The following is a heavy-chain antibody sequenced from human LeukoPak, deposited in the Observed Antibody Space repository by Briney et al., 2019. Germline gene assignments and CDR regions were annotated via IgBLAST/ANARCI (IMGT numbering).Heavy chain of an antibody. Sequence: PSETLSLTCAVSDGSFSTNNWWSWVRQPPGKGLEWIGEIFPTGSTSYNPSLKCRVTISLDKSKNHFSLNMSSVTAADTATYYCAREQLLGAFNIWGQGTMVTVSS. V-gene: IGHV4-4*02. CDR3: AREQLLGAFNI. CDR1: DGSFSTNNW. D-gene: IGHD1-1*01. J-gene: IGHJ3*02. CDR2: IFPTGST.